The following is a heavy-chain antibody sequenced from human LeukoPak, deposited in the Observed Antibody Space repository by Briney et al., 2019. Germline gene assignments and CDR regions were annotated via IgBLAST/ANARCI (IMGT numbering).Heavy chain of an antibody. J-gene: IGHJ6*02. CDR3: ARWKPLYYYYGMDV. D-gene: IGHD1-1*01. CDR1: GFTFSDYY. CDR2: ISSSGSTI. Sequence: PGGSLRLSCAASGFTFSDYYMSWIRQAPGKGLEWVSYISSSGSTIYYADSVKGRFTISRDNAKNSLYLQMNSLRAEDTAVYYCARWKPLYYYYGMDVWGQGTTVTVSS. V-gene: IGHV3-11*01.